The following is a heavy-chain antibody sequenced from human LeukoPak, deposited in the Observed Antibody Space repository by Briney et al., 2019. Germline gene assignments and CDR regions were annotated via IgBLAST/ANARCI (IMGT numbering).Heavy chain of an antibody. CDR1: GFTFSSYG. CDR3: ARSLPGTEYYYDSSGYFDY. CDR2: ISYDGSNK. V-gene: IGHV3-30*03. J-gene: IGHJ4*02. Sequence: PGGSLRLSCAASGFTFSSYGMHWVRQAPGKGLEWVAVISYDGSNKYYADSVKGRFTISRDNSKNTLYLQMNSLRAEDTAVYHCARSLPGTEYYYDSSGYFDYWGQGTLVTVSS. D-gene: IGHD3-22*01.